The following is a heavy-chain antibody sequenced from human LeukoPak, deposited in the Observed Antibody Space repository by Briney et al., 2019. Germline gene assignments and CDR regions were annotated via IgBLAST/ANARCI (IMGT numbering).Heavy chain of an antibody. J-gene: IGHJ6*03. CDR1: GYTFMHYG. D-gene: IGHD2-15*01. Sequence: ASVKVSCKASGYTFMHYGIHWVRQAPGQGLEWLGWISANNGDTNYAQKLQGRVTMTTDTSTSTAYMELRSLTSDDTAVYYCARRGPTPYYYYVDVWGNGTTVTVSS. V-gene: IGHV1-18*01. CDR3: ARRGPTPYYYYVDV. CDR2: ISANNGDT.